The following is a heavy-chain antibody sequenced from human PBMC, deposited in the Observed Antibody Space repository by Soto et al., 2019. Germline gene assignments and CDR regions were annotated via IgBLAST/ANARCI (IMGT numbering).Heavy chain of an antibody. CDR1: GDTCTRHD. CDR3: AGCAASFMATTGNPYYFDY. CDR2: MNPNSGNT. V-gene: IGHV1-8*03. J-gene: IGHJ4*02. D-gene: IGHD1-1*01. Sequence: ASVKFSCRTSGDTCTRHDINLVRHAIGGGGEWMGWMNPNSGNTGYARKFKGRVTITADKSTRTAYMELSSLRSEDTAVYQCAGCAASFMATTGNPYYFDYWAKATLVTVSS.